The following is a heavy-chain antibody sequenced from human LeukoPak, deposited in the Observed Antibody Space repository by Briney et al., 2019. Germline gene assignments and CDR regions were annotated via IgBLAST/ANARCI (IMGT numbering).Heavy chain of an antibody. CDR3: ARDRVGYSSGLDY. D-gene: IGHD6-19*01. J-gene: IGHJ4*02. CDR2: ITGSSSHT. Sequence: GGSLRLSCAAPGFTFSSYNMNWVRQAPGGGLEWVSSITGSSSHTYYADSVKGRFTISRDNAKNSLYLQMNSLRAEDTAVYYCARDRVGYSSGLDYWGQGTLVTVSS. V-gene: IGHV3-21*01. CDR1: GFTFSSYN.